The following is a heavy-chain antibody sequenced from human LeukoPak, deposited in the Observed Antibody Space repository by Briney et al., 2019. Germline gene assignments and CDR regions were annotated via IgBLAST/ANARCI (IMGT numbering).Heavy chain of an antibody. D-gene: IGHD3-22*01. CDR3: ARVWFYDSSGYYYAGAFDI. V-gene: IGHV3-21*01. Sequence: GGSLRLSCAASGFTFSSYSMNWVRQAPGKGLEWVSSISSSSSYIYYADSVKGRFTISRDNAKSSLYLQMNSLRAEDTAVYYCARVWFYDSSGYYYAGAFDIWGQGTMVTVSS. J-gene: IGHJ3*02. CDR1: GFTFSSYS. CDR2: ISSSSSYI.